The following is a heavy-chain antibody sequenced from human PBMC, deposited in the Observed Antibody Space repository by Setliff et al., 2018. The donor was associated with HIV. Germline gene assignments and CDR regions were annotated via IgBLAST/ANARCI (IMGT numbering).Heavy chain of an antibody. V-gene: IGHV4-38-2*02. Sequence: KASETLSLTCTVSGYSISSGYYWGWIRQPPGKGLDWIGSIYHSGSTYYNPSLNSRASISVDTSTSQVSMRLTSVTAADTAVYYCAREIPFRGNANMWDYYAMDVWGQGITVTVSS. D-gene: IGHD3-16*01. CDR2: IYHSGST. CDR3: AREIPFRGNANMWDYYAMDV. CDR1: GYSISSGYY. J-gene: IGHJ6*02.